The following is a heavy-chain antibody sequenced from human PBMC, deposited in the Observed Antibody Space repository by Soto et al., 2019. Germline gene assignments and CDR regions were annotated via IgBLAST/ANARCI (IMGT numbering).Heavy chain of an antibody. CDR2: ISNSGST. D-gene: IGHD5-18*01. CDR1: GGSVTSDEDY. CDR3: STESGSTYGYFDH. J-gene: IGHJ4*02. Sequence: SQTLSLTCTVSGGSVTSDEDYWTWIRQSPGKGLEWIGYISNSGSTGYNPSLKTRLSMSVVRSKNQFTLRLTSVTAADTAVYLCSTESGSTYGYFDHWGQGTQVTVSS. V-gene: IGHV4-30-4*01.